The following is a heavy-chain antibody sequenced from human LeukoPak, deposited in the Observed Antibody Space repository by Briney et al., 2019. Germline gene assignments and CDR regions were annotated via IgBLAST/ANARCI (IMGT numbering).Heavy chain of an antibody. CDR1: GYTFTGYY. CDR2: INPSSGGT. Sequence: ASVKVSCKASGYTFTGYYVHWVRQAPGQGLEWMGCINPSSGGTNYAQKFQGRVTMTGDTPISTAYMELSSLSFDDTAVYFCAGRPDTSMVAIFDYWGQGNLVTISS. CDR3: AGRPDTSMVAIFDY. D-gene: IGHD5-18*01. J-gene: IGHJ4*02. V-gene: IGHV1-2*02.